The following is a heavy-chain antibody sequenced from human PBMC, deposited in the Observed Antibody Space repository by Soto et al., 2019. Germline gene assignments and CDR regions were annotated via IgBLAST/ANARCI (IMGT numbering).Heavy chain of an antibody. D-gene: IGHD6-13*01. V-gene: IGHV3-23*01. CDR1: GFTFSNYA. CDR3: ARRSSSWYFDY. J-gene: IGHJ4*02. Sequence: EVQLLESGGGLVQPGGSLRLSCAASGFTFSNYAMNWVRQAPGKGREWVSAISGSGDSTYYADSVKGRFTISRDNSKNTLYLQMTSLRAEDTAVYYCARRSSSWYFDYWGQGTLVTVSS. CDR2: ISGSGDST.